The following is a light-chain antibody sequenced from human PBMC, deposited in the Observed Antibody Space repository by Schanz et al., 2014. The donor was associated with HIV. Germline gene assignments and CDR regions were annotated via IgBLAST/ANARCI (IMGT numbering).Light chain of an antibody. J-gene: IGKJ4*01. CDR2: GAS. Sequence: EIVLTQSPATLSFSQGETSRLSCISLPLFPLNFSWYQQKPGQAPRLLIYGASTRATGIPARFSGSGSGTEFTLTISSLEPEDFAVYYCQQRSNWPRGTFGGGTTVEIK. CDR1: PLFPLN. V-gene: IGKV3-11*01. CDR3: QQRSNWPRGT.